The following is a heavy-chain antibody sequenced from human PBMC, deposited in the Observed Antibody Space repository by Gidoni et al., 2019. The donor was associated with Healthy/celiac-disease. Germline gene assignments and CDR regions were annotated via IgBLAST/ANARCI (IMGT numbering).Heavy chain of an antibody. D-gene: IGHD6-19*01. Sequence: EVQLLESGGGLVQPGGSLSLSCAASGFTFSSYAMSWVRQAPGTGLEWVSAISGSGGSTYYADSVKGRFTISRDNSKNTLYLQMNSLRAEDTAVYYCAKSRQGQWLEDAFDIWGQGTMVTVSS. J-gene: IGHJ3*02. V-gene: IGHV3-23*01. CDR3: AKSRQGQWLEDAFDI. CDR1: GFTFSSYA. CDR2: ISGSGGST.